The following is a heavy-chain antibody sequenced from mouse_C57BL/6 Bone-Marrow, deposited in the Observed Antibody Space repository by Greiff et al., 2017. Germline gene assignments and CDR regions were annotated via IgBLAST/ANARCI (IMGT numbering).Heavy chain of an antibody. Sequence: DVQLVESGGGLVQPGGSLSLSCAASGFTFTDYYMSWVRQPPGKALEWLGFIRNKANGYTTEYSASVKGRFTISRDNSQSILYLQMNALRAEDSATYYCARYRANWDWYFDVWGTGTTVTVSS. D-gene: IGHD4-1*01. CDR3: ARYRANWDWYFDV. V-gene: IGHV7-3*01. CDR1: GFTFTDYY. CDR2: IRNKANGYTT. J-gene: IGHJ1*03.